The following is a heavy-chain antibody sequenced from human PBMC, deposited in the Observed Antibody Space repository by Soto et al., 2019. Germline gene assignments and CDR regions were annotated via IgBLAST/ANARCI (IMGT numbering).Heavy chain of an antibody. D-gene: IGHD2-15*01. Sequence: EVQLVESGGGLVQPGGSLRLSCAASGFTFSSYWMSWVRQAPGKGLEWVANIKQDGSEKYYVDSVKGRFTSSRDNDKNGVYLEMNSLRDEDTARDECARDLIGYCSGGSCCYPDWGQGTLVTVSS. CDR1: GFTFSSYW. CDR2: IKQDGSEK. CDR3: ARDLIGYCSGGSCCYPD. J-gene: IGHJ1*01. V-gene: IGHV3-7*01.